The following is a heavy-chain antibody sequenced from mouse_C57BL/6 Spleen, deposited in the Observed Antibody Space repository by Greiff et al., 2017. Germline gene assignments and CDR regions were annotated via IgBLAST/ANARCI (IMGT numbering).Heavy chain of an antibody. CDR3: ARHEGY. V-gene: IGHV5-6*01. CDR1: GFTFSSYG. Sequence: EVMLVESGGDLVKPGGSLKLSCAASGFTFSSYGMSWVRQTPDKRLEWVATISSGGSSTYYPDSVKGRFTISRDNAKHTLYLQMSSLKSEDTAMYYCARHEGYWGQGTLVTVSA. J-gene: IGHJ3*01. CDR2: ISSGGSST.